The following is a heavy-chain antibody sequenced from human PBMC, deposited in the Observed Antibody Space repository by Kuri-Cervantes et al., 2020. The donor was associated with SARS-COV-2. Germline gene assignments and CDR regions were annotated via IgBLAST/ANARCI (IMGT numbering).Heavy chain of an antibody. J-gene: IGHJ5*02. CDR3: ARVMTISQITAWFDT. CDR1: GTSLSNGSIY. V-gene: IGHV4-61*02. D-gene: IGHD1-14*01. CDR2: IHASGNT. Sequence: SETLSLTCVVSGTSLSNGSIYWSWIRQPAGKGLEWIGRIHASGNTNYNPSLGSRVTMPIDTSRNQFSLNLGSVTAADTAMYYCARVMTISQITAWFDTWGQGTLVTVSS.